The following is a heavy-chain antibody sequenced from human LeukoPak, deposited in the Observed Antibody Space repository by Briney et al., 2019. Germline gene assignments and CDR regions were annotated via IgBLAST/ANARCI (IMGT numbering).Heavy chain of an antibody. J-gene: IGHJ4*02. CDR2: IYSGGST. D-gene: IGHD1-26*01. V-gene: IGHV3-53*01. CDR3: ARAGYYSHYFDY. Sequence: GGSLRLSCAASGFTVSSNYMSWVRQAPGKGLEWVSVIYSGGSTYYADSVEGRFTISRDNSENTLYLQMNSLRAEDTAVYYCARAGYYSHYFDYWGQGTLVTVSS. CDR1: GFTVSSNY.